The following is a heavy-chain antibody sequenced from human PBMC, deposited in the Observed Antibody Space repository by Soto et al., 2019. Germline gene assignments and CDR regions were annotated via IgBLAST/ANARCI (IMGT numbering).Heavy chain of an antibody. Sequence: GGSLRLSCAASGFTFSSYSINWVRQAPGKGLEWASSISSSSSYIYYADSVKGRFTISRDNAKNSLYLQMNSLRAEDTAVYYCARDKGIPIVGATGPWFDPWGQGTLVTVSS. J-gene: IGHJ5*02. D-gene: IGHD1-26*01. V-gene: IGHV3-21*01. CDR3: ARDKGIPIVGATGPWFDP. CDR1: GFTFSSYS. CDR2: ISSSSSYI.